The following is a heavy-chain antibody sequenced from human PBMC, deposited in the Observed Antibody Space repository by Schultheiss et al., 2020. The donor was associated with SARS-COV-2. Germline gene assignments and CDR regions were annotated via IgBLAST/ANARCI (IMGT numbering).Heavy chain of an antibody. D-gene: IGHD3-10*01. J-gene: IGHJ3*02. V-gene: IGHV5-51*01. CDR2: IYPVYSDT. Sequence: GESLKISCKGSGYTFTNYHIGWVRQMPGKGLEWMGFIYPVYSDTRYSPSFQGQVTISADKSISTAYLQWSSLKASDTAMYYCASPYYYGSGTPGAFDIWGQGTMVTVSS. CDR3: ASPYYYGSGTPGAFDI. CDR1: GYTFTNYH.